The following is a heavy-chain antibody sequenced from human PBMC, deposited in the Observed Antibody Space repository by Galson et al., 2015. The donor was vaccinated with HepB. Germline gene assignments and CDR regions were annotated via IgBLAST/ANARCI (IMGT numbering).Heavy chain of an antibody. CDR3: ARKVMGAPTSLGYYYYYMDV. CDR1: GFSLSKTRIS. CDR2: IFSNDEK. Sequence: ALVKPTQTLTLTCTVSGFSLSKTRISVSWIRQPPGKALEWLAHIFSNDEKSYSTSLRSRLTISKDTSKSQVVLTMTNMDPVDTATYYCARKVMGAPTSLGYYYYYMDVWGKGTTVTVSS. J-gene: IGHJ6*03. V-gene: IGHV2-26*01. D-gene: IGHD3-16*01.